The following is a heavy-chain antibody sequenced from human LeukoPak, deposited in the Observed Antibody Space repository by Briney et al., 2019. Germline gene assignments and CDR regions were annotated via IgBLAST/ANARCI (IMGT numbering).Heavy chain of an antibody. V-gene: IGHV3-7*01. Sequence: GGSLRLSCAASGFTFSRAWMSWVRKAPGKGLEGVANIKEDGSEDYYADSVKGRFAISKDNAKNSLYLQMNNLRAEDTAMYYCARQPGAGWFDPWGQGTLVTVSS. D-gene: IGHD3-10*01. CDR2: IKEDGSED. CDR3: ARQPGAGWFDP. J-gene: IGHJ5*02. CDR1: GFTFSRAW.